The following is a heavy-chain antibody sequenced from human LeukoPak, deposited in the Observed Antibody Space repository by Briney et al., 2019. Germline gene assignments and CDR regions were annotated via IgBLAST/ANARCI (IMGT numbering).Heavy chain of an antibody. CDR3: TTLSGPLDV. D-gene: IGHD2/OR15-2a*01. CDR2: IASKTFGGTT. V-gene: IGHV3-15*04. J-gene: IGHJ6*02. Sequence: GGSLRLSCAASGFTFTNAGMSWVRQAPGKGLEWVGRIASKTFGGTTDYAEPVEGRFTISRDESKNTLYLQMNSLKTDDTAVYYCTTLSGPLDVWGQGTTVTVSS. CDR1: GFTFTNAG.